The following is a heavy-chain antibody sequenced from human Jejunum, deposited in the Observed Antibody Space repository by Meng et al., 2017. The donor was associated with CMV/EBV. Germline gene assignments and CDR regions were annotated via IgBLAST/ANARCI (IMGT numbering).Heavy chain of an antibody. CDR3: ATYNRYGYNAHFFDY. CDR1: GRTFSSFE. Sequence: GRTFSSFEMNWVRQSPGRGLEWLAYINPSGSVMEYADSVQGRFTISRDNAKNSVYVQMNNLRVEDTAVYYCATYNRYGYNAHFFDYWGQGTLVTVSS. V-gene: IGHV3-48*03. D-gene: IGHD5-12*01. CDR2: INPSGSVM. J-gene: IGHJ4*02.